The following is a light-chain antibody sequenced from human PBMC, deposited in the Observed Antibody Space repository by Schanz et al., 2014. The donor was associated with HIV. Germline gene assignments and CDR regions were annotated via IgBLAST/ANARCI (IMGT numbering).Light chain of an antibody. V-gene: IGKV3-20*01. CDR2: GAS. J-gene: IGKJ1*01. Sequence: EIVMTQSPGTLSVSPGERATLSCRASQSLGGSQLAWYQHKPGQAPRLLIYGASNRATGIPDRFSGSGSGTDFTLTISSLEPEDFAVYYCQQYGSSPTFGQGTKVDVK. CDR3: QQYGSSPT. CDR1: QSLGGSQ.